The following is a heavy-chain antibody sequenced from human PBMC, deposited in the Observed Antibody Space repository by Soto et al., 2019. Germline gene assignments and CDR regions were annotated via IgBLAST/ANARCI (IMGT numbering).Heavy chain of an antibody. CDR2: ISGYNGDA. CDR1: GYTFTRYG. CDR3: AKNGQPPYYYYGLDV. V-gene: IGHV1-18*01. D-gene: IGHD2-8*01. J-gene: IGHJ6*02. Sequence: ASVKVSCKASGYTFTRYGISWVRQAPGQGLEWMGWISGYNGDANYAQRFQGRVSMTIDTSTTSAYMELRTLTSDDTAVYYCAKNGQPPYYYYGLDVWGQGTTVTVSS.